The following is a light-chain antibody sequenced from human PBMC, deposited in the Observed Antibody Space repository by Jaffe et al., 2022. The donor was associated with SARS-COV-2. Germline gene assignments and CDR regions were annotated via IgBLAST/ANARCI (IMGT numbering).Light chain of an antibody. CDR1: QNVNKY. J-gene: IGKJ4*01. Sequence: EVVLTQSPATLSVSPGERATLSCRASQNVNKYLAWYRQQPGQAPTLLIYGASTRAAGIPGRFSGSGSGTEFTLTISSLRSEDFGVYYCQQYDKWPPLTFGGGTKVEIK. V-gene: IGKV3-15*01. CDR3: QQYDKWPPLT. CDR2: GAS.